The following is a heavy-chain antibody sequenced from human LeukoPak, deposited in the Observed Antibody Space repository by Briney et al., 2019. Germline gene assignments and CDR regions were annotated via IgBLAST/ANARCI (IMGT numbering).Heavy chain of an antibody. CDR2: INPSGGST. Sequence: ASVKVSCKASGYTFTSYYMHWVRQAPGQGLEWMGIINPSGGSTSYAQKFQGRVTMTRDMSTSTVYMELSSLRSEDTAVYYCARDFMVREVIDYWGQGTLVTVSS. J-gene: IGHJ4*02. D-gene: IGHD3-10*01. CDR3: ARDFMVREVIDY. CDR1: GYTFTSYY. V-gene: IGHV1-46*01.